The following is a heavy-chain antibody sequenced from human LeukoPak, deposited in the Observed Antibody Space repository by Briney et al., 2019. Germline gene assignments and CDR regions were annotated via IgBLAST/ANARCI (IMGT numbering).Heavy chain of an antibody. Sequence: PSQTLSLTCTVSGGSISSGSYYWSWIRQPPGKGLEWIGYIYYSGSTNYNPSLKSRVTISVDTSKNQFSLKLSSVTAADTAVYYCERLPMVRGVITIDPWGQGTLVTVSS. D-gene: IGHD3-10*01. CDR2: IYYSGST. CDR1: GGSISSGSYY. J-gene: IGHJ5*02. V-gene: IGHV4-61*01. CDR3: ERLPMVRGVITIDP.